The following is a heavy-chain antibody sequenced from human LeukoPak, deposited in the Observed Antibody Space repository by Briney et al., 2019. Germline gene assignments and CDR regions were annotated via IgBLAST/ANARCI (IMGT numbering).Heavy chain of an antibody. V-gene: IGHV3-23*01. J-gene: IGHJ4*02. Sequence: GGSLRLSCAVSGITLSNYGMSWVRQAPGKGLEWVAGISGSGGGAQYADSVKGRFTISRDNAKNRLYLHMTSLRAEDTVMYFCAKRGVVIRVFLVGFHKEAYYFDSWGQGVLVTVSS. CDR2: ISGSGGGA. D-gene: IGHD3-10*01. CDR3: AKRGVVIRVFLVGFHKEAYYFDS. CDR1: GITLSNYG.